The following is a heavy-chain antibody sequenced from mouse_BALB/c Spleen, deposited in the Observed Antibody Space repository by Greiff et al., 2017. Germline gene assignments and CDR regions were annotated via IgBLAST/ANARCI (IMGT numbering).Heavy chain of an antibody. CDR2: IYPSDSYT. D-gene: IGHD1-1*01. Sequence: QVQLKQPGAELVRPGASVKLSCKASGYTFTSYWINWVKQRPGQGLEWIGNIYPSDSYTNYNQKFKDKATLTVDKSSSTAYMQLSSPTSEDSAVYYCTRCTTHAMDYWGQGTSVTVSS. V-gene: IGHV1-69*02. CDR1: GYTFTSYW. J-gene: IGHJ4*01. CDR3: TRCTTHAMDY.